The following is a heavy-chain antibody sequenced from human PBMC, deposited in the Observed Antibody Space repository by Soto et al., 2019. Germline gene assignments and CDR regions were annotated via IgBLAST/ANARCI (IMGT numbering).Heavy chain of an antibody. Sequence: PSETLSLTCAVSGGSISSGGYSWSWIRQPPGKGLEWIGYIYHSGSTYYNPSLKSRVTISVDRSKNQFSLKLSSVTAADTAVYYCARAREMATTHNWFDPWGQGTLVTVSS. CDR1: GGSISSGGYS. CDR3: ARAREMATTHNWFDP. D-gene: IGHD5-12*01. V-gene: IGHV4-30-2*01. J-gene: IGHJ5*02. CDR2: IYHSGST.